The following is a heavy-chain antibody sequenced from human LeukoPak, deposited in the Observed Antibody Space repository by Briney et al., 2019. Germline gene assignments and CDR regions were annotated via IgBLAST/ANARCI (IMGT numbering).Heavy chain of an antibody. J-gene: IGHJ4*02. CDR1: GFTFSSYW. CDR2: ITSNGDTT. CDR3: ARAYGSGNYFDD. D-gene: IGHD3-10*01. Sequence: GGSLRLSCAASGFTFSSYWMHWVRQAPGKGLEYVSAITSNGDTTYYTNSVRGRFTISRDNSKNTLYLQMGSLRAEDMAVYYCARAYGSGNYFDDWGQGTLVTVSS. V-gene: IGHV3-64*01.